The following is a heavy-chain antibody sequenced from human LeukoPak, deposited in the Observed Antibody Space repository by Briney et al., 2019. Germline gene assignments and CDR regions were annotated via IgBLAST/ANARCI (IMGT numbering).Heavy chain of an antibody. Sequence: SETLSLTCAVYGGSFSGYYWSWIRQPPGKGLEWIGEINHSGSINCNPSLKSRVTISVDTSKNQFSLKLSSVTAADTAVYYCARVGRDELFFVMVEYWGQGTLVTVSS. J-gene: IGHJ4*02. CDR1: GGSFSGYY. D-gene: IGHD3-16*01. CDR3: ARVGRDELFFVMVEY. V-gene: IGHV4-34*01. CDR2: INHSGSI.